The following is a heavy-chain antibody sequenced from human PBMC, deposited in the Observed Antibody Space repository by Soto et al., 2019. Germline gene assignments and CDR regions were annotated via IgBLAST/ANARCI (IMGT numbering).Heavy chain of an antibody. D-gene: IGHD3-9*01. CDR2: ISSNGGST. J-gene: IGHJ6*02. CDR3: TVVTITLYYYYYGMDV. CDR1: GFTFSSYA. Sequence: GGSLRLSCSASGFTFSSYAMHWVRQAPGKGLEYVSAISSNGGSTYYADSVKGRFTISRDNSKNTLYLQMSSLRAEDTAVYYCTVVTITLYYYYYGMDVWGQGTTVTVSS. V-gene: IGHV3-64D*06.